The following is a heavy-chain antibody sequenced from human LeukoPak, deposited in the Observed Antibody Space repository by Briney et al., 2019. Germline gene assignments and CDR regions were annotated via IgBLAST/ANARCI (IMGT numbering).Heavy chain of an antibody. CDR1: GGTFSSYA. D-gene: IGHD6-13*01. J-gene: IGHJ4*02. CDR3: ARDSSLGTAAAGLPFKYDY. Sequence: ASVKVSCKASGGTFSSYAISWVRQAPGQGLEWVGWISAYNGNTNYAQKLQGRVTMTTDTSTSTAYMELRSLRSDDTAVYYCARDSSLGTAAAGLPFKYDYWGQGTLVTVSS. V-gene: IGHV1-18*01. CDR2: ISAYNGNT.